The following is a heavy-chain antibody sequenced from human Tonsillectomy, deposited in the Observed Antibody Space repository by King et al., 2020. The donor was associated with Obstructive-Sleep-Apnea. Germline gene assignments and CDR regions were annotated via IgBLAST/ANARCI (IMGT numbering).Heavy chain of an antibody. V-gene: IGHV3-66*01. Sequence: QLVQSGGGLVQPGGSLRLSCAASGFTVSTHYMNWVRQAPGKGLQWVSIIYDVGNTYYADSVKGRFTISRDNSENTVYLQMNSLRADDTAVYYCARDVGGGAAPFDCWGQGTLVTVSS. CDR1: GFTVSTHY. CDR2: IYDVGNT. J-gene: IGHJ4*02. CDR3: ARDVGGGAAPFDC. D-gene: IGHD3-16*01.